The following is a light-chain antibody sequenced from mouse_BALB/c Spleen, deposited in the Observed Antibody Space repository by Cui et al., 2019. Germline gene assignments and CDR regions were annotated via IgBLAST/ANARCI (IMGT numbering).Light chain of an antibody. V-gene: IGKV6-15*01. J-gene: IGKJ1*01. CDR3: QQYNSYPWT. CDR1: QNVGTK. Sequence: DIVMTQSQKFTSTSVGDRVSVTCKASQNVGTKVAWYQQKPGQSPKALIYSASYRYSGVPDRFTGSGSGTDFTLTISNVQSEDLAEYFCQQYNSYPWTFGGGTKLEIK. CDR2: SAS.